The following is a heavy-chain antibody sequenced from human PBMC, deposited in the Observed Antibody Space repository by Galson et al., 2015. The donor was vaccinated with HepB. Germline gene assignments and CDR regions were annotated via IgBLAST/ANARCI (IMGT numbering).Heavy chain of an antibody. V-gene: IGHV3-21*01. CDR1: GFTFSSYS. D-gene: IGHD4-17*01. J-gene: IGHJ4*02. CDR3: ARTLPSAFTVHPFDY. Sequence: SLRLSCAASGFTFSSYSMNWVRQAPGKGLEWVSSISSSSSYIYYADSVKGRFTISRDNAKNSLYLQMNSLRAEDTAVYYCARTLPSAFTVHPFDYWGQGTLVTVSS. CDR2: ISSSSSYI.